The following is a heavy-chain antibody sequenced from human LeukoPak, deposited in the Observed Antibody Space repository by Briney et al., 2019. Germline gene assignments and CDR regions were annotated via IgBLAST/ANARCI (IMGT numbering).Heavy chain of an antibody. CDR3: ARINSAPVF. D-gene: IGHD1-26*01. CDR1: GGSFRSYY. Sequence: PSETLSLTCVVYGGSFRSYYWSWIRQTPGKGLEWIGEINHRGSTNYNPSLKSRVTLSVDTSKTQFSLQLSSVTAADTAVYYCARINSAPVFWGQGTLVTVSS. V-gene: IGHV4-34*01. J-gene: IGHJ4*02. CDR2: INHRGST.